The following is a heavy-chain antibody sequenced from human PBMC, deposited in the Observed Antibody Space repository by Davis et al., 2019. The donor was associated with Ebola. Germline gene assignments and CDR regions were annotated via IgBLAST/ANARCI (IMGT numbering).Heavy chain of an antibody. V-gene: IGHV4-39*07. CDR3: ARDPGPYYSSSWVDAFDI. Sequence: PSETLSLTCTVSGGSISSSSYYWGWIRQPPGKGLEWIGSIYYSGSTYYNPSLKSRVTISVDTSKNQFSLKLSSVTAADTAVYYCARDPGPYYSSSWVDAFDIWGQGTMVTVSS. D-gene: IGHD6-13*01. CDR1: GGSISSSSYY. CDR2: IYYSGST. J-gene: IGHJ3*02.